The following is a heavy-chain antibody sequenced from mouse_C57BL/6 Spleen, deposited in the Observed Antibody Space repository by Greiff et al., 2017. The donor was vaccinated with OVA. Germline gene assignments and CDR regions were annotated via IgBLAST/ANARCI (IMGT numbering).Heavy chain of an antibody. J-gene: IGHJ2*01. CDR3: ARGGDYYGTSDY. D-gene: IGHD1-1*01. CDR2: INPYNGGT. Sequence: EVKLVESGPVLVKPGASVKMSCKASGYTFTDYYMNWVKQSHGKSLEWIGVINPYNGGTSYNQKFKGKATLTVDKSSSTAYMELNSLTSEDSAVYYCARGGDYYGTSDYWGQGTTLTVSS. CDR1: GYTFTDYY. V-gene: IGHV1-19*01.